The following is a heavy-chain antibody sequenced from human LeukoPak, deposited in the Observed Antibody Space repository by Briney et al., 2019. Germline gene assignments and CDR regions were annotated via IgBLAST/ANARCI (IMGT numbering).Heavy chain of an antibody. D-gene: IGHD6-19*01. CDR2: IYYSGST. CDR3: ARTNEPWLSEYYFDS. V-gene: IGHV4-59*01. Sequence: SETLSLTCTVSGGSISSYYWSWIRQPPGKGLEWIGYIYYSGSTNYNPSLKSRVTISVDTSKNQFSLKLSSVTAADTAVYYCARTNEPWLSEYYFDSWGQGTLVNVSS. J-gene: IGHJ4*02. CDR1: GGSISSYY.